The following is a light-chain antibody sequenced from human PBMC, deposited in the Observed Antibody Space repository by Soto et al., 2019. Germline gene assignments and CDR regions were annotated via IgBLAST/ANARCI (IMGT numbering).Light chain of an antibody. CDR2: EVS. Sequence: QSALTQPASVSGSPGQSITISCTGTSNDVGGNIYVSWYQHHPGKAPKLMIYEVSNRPSGVSDRFSGSKSGNTASLTISGLQAEDEADYYCSSYTGSSTVLFGGGTKLPVL. CDR1: SNDVGGNIY. CDR3: SSYTGSSTVL. V-gene: IGLV2-14*01. J-gene: IGLJ2*01.